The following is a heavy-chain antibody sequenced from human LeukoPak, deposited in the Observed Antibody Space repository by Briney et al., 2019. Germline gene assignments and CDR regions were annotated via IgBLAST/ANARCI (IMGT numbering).Heavy chain of an antibody. D-gene: IGHD3-3*01. CDR1: GFTFRSYA. CDR3: ATDFEQDSWSGHSD. J-gene: IGHJ4*02. CDR2: IYASGAST. V-gene: IGHV3-23*01. Sequence: PGGSLRLSCAASGFTFRSYAMSWVRQAPGQGLEWVSIIYASGASTNYADSVRGRFTTLRDNSNNMVYLQMNSLRAEDTAVYYCATDFEQDSWSGHSDWGQGTLVTVSS.